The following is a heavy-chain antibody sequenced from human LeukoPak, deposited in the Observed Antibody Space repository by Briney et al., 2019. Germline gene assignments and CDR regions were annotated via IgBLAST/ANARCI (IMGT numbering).Heavy chain of an antibody. CDR3: ARVFWPRMDV. D-gene: IGHD3-3*01. V-gene: IGHV3-53*01. CDR1: GFTVSSNY. Sequence: GGSLRLSCAASGFTVSSNYMSWVRQAPGKGLECVSVIYSGGSTYYADSVKGRFTISRDNSKNTLYLQMNSLRAEDTAVCYCARVFWPRMDVWGQGTTVTVSS. CDR2: IYSGGST. J-gene: IGHJ6*02.